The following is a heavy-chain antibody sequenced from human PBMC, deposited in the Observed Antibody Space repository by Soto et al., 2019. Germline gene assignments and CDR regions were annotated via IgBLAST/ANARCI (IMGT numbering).Heavy chain of an antibody. CDR3: ARDAGVDSYFYYGIDV. Sequence: EVQLVESGGGLVQPGASLRLSCASSGFTFSNYDINWVRQAPGKGLEWVSYISSGAGTTYYSDSVKGRFTISRDNAKNSLYLRMSSLRAEDTAVYYCARDAGVDSYFYYGIDVWGQGTTVTVSS. CDR1: GFTFSNYD. J-gene: IGHJ6*02. CDR2: ISSGAGTT. V-gene: IGHV3-48*03. D-gene: IGHD3-3*01.